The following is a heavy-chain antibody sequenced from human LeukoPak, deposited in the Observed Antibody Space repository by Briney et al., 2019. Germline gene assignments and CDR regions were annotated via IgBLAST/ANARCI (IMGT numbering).Heavy chain of an antibody. Sequence: ASVKVSCKVSGYTLTELSMHWVRQAPGKGLEWMGGFDPEDGETIYAQKFQGRVTMTEDTSTDTAYMELSSLRSEDTAVYYCASALGDSSGYWHWYFDLWGRGTLVTVSS. CDR3: ASALGDSSGYWHWYFDL. CDR2: FDPEDGET. J-gene: IGHJ2*01. CDR1: GYTLTELS. D-gene: IGHD3-22*01. V-gene: IGHV1-24*01.